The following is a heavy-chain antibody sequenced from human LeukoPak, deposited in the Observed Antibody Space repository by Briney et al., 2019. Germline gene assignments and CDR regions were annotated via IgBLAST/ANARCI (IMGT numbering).Heavy chain of an antibody. Sequence: SQTLSLTCTVSGGSISSSSYYWGWIRQPPGKGLEWIGSIYYSGSTYYNPSLKSRVTISVDTSKNQFSLKLSSVTAADTAVYYCARGRFLGWLFPLDYWGQGTLVTVSS. D-gene: IGHD3-3*01. CDR1: GGSISSSSYY. J-gene: IGHJ4*02. CDR3: ARGRFLGWLFPLDY. CDR2: IYYSGST. V-gene: IGHV4-39*07.